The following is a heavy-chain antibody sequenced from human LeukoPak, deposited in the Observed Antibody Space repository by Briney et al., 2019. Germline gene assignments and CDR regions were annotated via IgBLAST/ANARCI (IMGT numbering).Heavy chain of an antibody. V-gene: IGHV4-61*02. CDR2: IYTSGST. CDR1: GGSISSGSYY. Sequence: SETLSLTCTVSGGSISSGSYYWSWIRQPAGKGLEWIGRIYTSGSTNYNPSLKSRVTISVDTSKNQFSLKLSSVTAADTAVYYCARDRGTMVRGVIGLSYYYYMDVWGKGTTVTISS. CDR3: ARDRGTMVRGVIGLSYYYYMDV. D-gene: IGHD3-10*01. J-gene: IGHJ6*03.